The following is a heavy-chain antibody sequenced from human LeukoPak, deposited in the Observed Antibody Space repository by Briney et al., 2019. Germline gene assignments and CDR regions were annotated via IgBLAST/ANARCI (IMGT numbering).Heavy chain of an antibody. D-gene: IGHD3-16*01. CDR2: ISGYNGNS. CDR1: GYTFTTHD. Sequence: ASVNVSCKASGYTFTTHDIAWVRQAPGQGLEWMGWISGYNGNSNYAQNLQGRLTMTTDTSTNTAYMELRSLRSDDTAVYYCASGGYWGQGTLVTVSS. CDR3: ASGGY. J-gene: IGHJ4*02. V-gene: IGHV1-18*01.